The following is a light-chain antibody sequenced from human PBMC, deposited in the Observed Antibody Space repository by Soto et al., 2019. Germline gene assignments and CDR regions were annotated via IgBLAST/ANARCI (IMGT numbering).Light chain of an antibody. Sequence: EIVMTQSPATLSVSPGEIATLSCGASQSFRSNLAWYQQMPGQPPRLLIYSASTRATSIPARFSGSGSGTEFALTVSILQSEDFAVYYCQQYNSWPLTFGGGTKVEIK. CDR3: QQYNSWPLT. J-gene: IGKJ4*01. CDR1: QSFRSN. CDR2: SAS. V-gene: IGKV3D-15*01.